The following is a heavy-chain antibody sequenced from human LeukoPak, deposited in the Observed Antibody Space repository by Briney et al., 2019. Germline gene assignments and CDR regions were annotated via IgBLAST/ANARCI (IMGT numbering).Heavy chain of an antibody. D-gene: IGHD3-16*01. Sequence: GRSLRLSCAASGFTFSSYGMHWVRQAPGKGLEWVAVIWYDGSNKYYADSVKGRFTISRDNSKNTLYLQMNSLRAEDTAVYYCARAGGYHIDYWAQGTLVTVSS. CDR2: IWYDGSNK. V-gene: IGHV3-33*01. J-gene: IGHJ4*02. CDR1: GFTFSSYG. CDR3: ARAGGYHIDY.